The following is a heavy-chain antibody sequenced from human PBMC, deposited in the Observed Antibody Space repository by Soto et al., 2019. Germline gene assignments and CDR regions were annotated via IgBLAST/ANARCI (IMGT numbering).Heavy chain of an antibody. D-gene: IGHD1-26*01. CDR1: GFTFSSYS. Sequence: GGSLRLSCAASGFTFSSYSMNWVRQAPGKGLEWVSSISSSSSYIYYADSVKGRFTISRDNAKNSLYLQMNSLRAEDTAVYYCAKDVSGSYSSVPYYFDYWGQGTLVTSPQ. J-gene: IGHJ4*02. V-gene: IGHV3-21*01. CDR3: AKDVSGSYSSVPYYFDY. CDR2: ISSSSSYI.